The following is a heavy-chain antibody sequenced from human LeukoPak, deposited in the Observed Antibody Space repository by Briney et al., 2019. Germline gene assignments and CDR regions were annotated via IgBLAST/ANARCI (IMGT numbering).Heavy chain of an antibody. V-gene: IGHV4-30-4*07. CDR2: IYYSGST. D-gene: IGHD2-8*01. CDR3: ARRVTIGVRYYYYMDV. Sequence: SETLSLTCAVSGGSISSGGYSWSWIRQPPGKGLEWIGYIYYSGSTYYNPSLKSRVTISVDTSKNQFSLKLSSVTAADTAVYYCARRVTIGVRYYYYMDVWGKGTTVTVSS. CDR1: GGSISSGGYS. J-gene: IGHJ6*03.